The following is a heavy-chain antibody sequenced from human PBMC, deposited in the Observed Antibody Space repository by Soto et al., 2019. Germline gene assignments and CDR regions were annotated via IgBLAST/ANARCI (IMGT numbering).Heavy chain of an antibody. J-gene: IGHJ6*02. CDR3: ARDRSGEWRRMEC. V-gene: IGHV1-69*13. CDR1: GGTFSSYA. CDR2: IIPIFGTA. D-gene: IGHD3-3*01. Sequence: GASVKVSCKASGGTFSSYAISWVRQAPGQGLEWMGGIIPIFGTANYAQKFQGRVTITADESASTAYMELSSLRSEDTAVYYCARDRSGEWRRMECWGQGTTVTVSS.